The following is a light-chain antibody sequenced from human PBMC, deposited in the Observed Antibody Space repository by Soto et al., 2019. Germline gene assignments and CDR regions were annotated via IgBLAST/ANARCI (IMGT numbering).Light chain of an antibody. J-gene: IGKJ1*01. V-gene: IGKV3-20*01. Sequence: EIVVTQSPGTLALSPGERATLSCWASQTVSNNYLAWYQQKPGQAPSLLIYGASSRAPGIPDRFSGSGSGTDFTLTINTLEPEDFEVYLCQQYASSWTFGQGTKVQIK. CDR1: QTVSNNY. CDR2: GAS. CDR3: QQYASSWT.